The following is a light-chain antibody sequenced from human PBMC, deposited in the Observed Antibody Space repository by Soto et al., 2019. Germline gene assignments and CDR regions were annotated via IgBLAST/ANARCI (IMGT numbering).Light chain of an antibody. J-gene: IGKJ1*01. Sequence: EIVLTQSPGTLSLSPGERATLSCRAGQSVTSNYLAWYQQKPGQAPRLLVYGASSRATGIPDRFSGSGSGTDFTLTISRLEPEDFAVYYCQQYAGSPWTFGQGTKVDI. CDR1: QSVTSNY. CDR3: QQYAGSPWT. CDR2: GAS. V-gene: IGKV3-20*01.